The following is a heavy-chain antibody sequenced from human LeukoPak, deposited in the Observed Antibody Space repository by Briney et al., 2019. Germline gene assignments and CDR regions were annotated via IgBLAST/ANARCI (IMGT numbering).Heavy chain of an antibody. CDR3: ARGTAAGKAHPMF. CDR2: ISSSSSYI. Sequence: GGSLRLSCAASGFTFSSYAMSWVRQAPGKGLEWVSSISSSSSYIYYADSVKGRFTISRDNAKNSLYLQMNSLRAEDTAVYYCARGTAAGKAHPMFWGQGTLVTVSS. D-gene: IGHD6-13*01. CDR1: GFTFSSYA. V-gene: IGHV3-21*01. J-gene: IGHJ4*02.